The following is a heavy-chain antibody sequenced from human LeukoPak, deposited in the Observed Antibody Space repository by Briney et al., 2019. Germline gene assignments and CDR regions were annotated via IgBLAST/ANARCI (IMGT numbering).Heavy chain of an antibody. CDR2: FDPEDGET. CDR3: AARKLERRAYYYYGMDV. J-gene: IGHJ6*02. CDR1: GYTLTELS. D-gene: IGHD1-1*01. Sequence: ASVIVSCKVSGYTLTELSMHWVQQAPGKGLEWMGGFDPEDGETIYAQKFQGRVTMTEDTSTDTAYMELSSLRSEDTAVYYCAARKLERRAYYYYGMDVWGQGTTVTVSS. V-gene: IGHV1-24*01.